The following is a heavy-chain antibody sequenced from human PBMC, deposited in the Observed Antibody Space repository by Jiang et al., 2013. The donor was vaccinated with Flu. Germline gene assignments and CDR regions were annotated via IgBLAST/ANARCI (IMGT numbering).Heavy chain of an antibody. J-gene: IGHJ5*02. CDR1: GFTFSSYW. Sequence: LLESGGGLVQPGGSLRLSCAASGFTFSSYWMSWVRQAPGKGLEWVSFIDISGRNARYADSVKGRFTISRDNSKKTLYLQMDSLKVEDTAVYYCAKDQWWWNLWGQGTLVTVSS. CDR2: IDISGRNA. V-gene: IGHV3-23*01. CDR3: AKDQWWWNL. D-gene: IGHD2-21*01.